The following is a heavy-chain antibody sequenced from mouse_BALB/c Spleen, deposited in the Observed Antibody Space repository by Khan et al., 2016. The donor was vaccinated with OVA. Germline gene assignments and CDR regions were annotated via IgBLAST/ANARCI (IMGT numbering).Heavy chain of an antibody. J-gene: IGHJ3*01. CDR1: GYTFTSYT. CDR2: INPSSGYT. CDR3: ARDGVYYGNDGWFAY. D-gene: IGHD2-1*01. Sequence: VQLQQSGAELARPGASVKMSCKASGYTFTSYTIHWIKQRPGQGLEWIGYINPSSGYTNYNQKFKDKATLTADKSSTTAYMQLSSLTSDDSAVYYCARDGVYYGNDGWFAYWGQGTLVTVSA. V-gene: IGHV1-4*01.